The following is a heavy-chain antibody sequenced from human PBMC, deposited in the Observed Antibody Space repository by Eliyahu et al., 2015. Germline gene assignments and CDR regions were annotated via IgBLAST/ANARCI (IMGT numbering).Heavy chain of an antibody. J-gene: IGHJ4*02. Sequence: QVQLVESGGGVVQPGGSLRLSCAASGFPFXXFIIHWVRQTPGKGLEWVAVTTYDDSTKFYADSVKGRFTMSRDNSKKMVYLEMNSLRAEDSAVYYCAREGYYGSGTPTFYFDYWGQGTLVTVSS. CDR2: TTYDDSTK. CDR1: GFPFXXFI. CDR3: AREGYYGSGTPTFYFDY. V-gene: IGHV3-30*04. D-gene: IGHD3-10*01.